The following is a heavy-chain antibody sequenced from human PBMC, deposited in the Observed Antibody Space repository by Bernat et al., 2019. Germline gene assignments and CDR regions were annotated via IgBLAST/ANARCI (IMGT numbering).Heavy chain of an antibody. CDR3: AKDSPDIVVVVAASPHVDDAFDI. D-gene: IGHD2-15*01. CDR1: GFTFSSYA. CDR2: ISGSGGST. V-gene: IGHV3-23*01. Sequence: EVQLLESGGGLVQPGGSLRLSCAASGFTFSSYAMSWVRQAPGKGLEWVAAISGSGGSTYFADSVKGRFTISRDNSKNTLYLQMNSLRAEDTAVYYCAKDSPDIVVVVAASPHVDDAFDIWGQGTMVTVSS. J-gene: IGHJ3*02.